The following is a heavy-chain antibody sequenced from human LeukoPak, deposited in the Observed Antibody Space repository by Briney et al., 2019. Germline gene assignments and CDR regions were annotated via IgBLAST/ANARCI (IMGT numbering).Heavy chain of an antibody. J-gene: IGHJ4*02. V-gene: IGHV3-21*01. CDR1: GFTFSSYS. CDR3: ARVSYSSGWYQGDY. CDR2: ISSSSSYI. D-gene: IGHD6-19*01. Sequence: GGSLRLSCAASGFTFSSYSMNWVRQAPGKGLEWVSSISSSSSYIYYADSVKGRFTISRDNAKNTLYLQMNSLRAEDTAVYYCARVSYSSGWYQGDYWGQGTLVTVSS.